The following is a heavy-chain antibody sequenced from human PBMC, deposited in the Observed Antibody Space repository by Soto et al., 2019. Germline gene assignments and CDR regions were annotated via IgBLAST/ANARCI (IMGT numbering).Heavy chain of an antibody. Sequence: ESVGGEVQPGMSLRLSCAASGFTFSDYGFHWVRQAPGKGPEWVAVIWYDGTKKYYADSVKGRFTISRDDSKNTLYLQINSLRAEDTAVYYCARGWQWLVTLDPYFDFWGRGTLVTVSS. CDR3: ARGWQWLVTLDPYFDF. CDR2: IWYDGTKK. CDR1: GFTFSDYG. D-gene: IGHD6-19*01. V-gene: IGHV3-33*01. J-gene: IGHJ4*02.